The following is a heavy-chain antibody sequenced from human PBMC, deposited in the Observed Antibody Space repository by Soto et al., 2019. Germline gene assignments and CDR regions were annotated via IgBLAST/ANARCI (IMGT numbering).Heavy chain of an antibody. CDR3: ARSKEYCSSTSCYSGWAGYYYYMDV. D-gene: IGHD2-2*01. J-gene: IGHJ6*03. CDR1: GGSISSYY. Sequence: SETLSLTCTVSGGSISSYYWSWILQPPGKGLEWIGYIYYSGSTNYNPSLKSRVTISVDTSKNQFSLKLSSVTAADTAVYYCARSKEYCSSTSCYSGWAGYYYYMDVWGKGTTVTVSS. V-gene: IGHV4-59*01. CDR2: IYYSGST.